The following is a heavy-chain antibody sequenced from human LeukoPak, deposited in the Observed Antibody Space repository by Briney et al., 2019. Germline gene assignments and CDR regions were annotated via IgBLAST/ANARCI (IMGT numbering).Heavy chain of an antibody. J-gene: IGHJ5*02. D-gene: IGHD3-16*02. CDR2: ISYDGSNK. V-gene: IGHV3-30*03. Sequence: GGSLRLSCAASGFTFSSYGMHWVRQAPGKGLEWVAVISYDGSNKYYADSVKGRFTISRDNSKNTLYLQMNSLKTEDTAVYYCAREQYDYVWGSYRYSYNWFDPWGQGTLVTVSS. CDR1: GFTFSSYG. CDR3: AREQYDYVWGSYRYSYNWFDP.